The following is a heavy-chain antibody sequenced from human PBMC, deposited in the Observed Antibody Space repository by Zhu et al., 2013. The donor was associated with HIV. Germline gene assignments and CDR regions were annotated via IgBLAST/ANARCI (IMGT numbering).Heavy chain of an antibody. Sequence: QVQLVQSGAEVKKPGSSVKVSCKASGGTFSSYAISWVRQAPGQGLEWMGGIIPIFGTANYAQKFQGRVTITADESTSTAYMELSSLRSEDTAVYYCARGGPWSGYYNYYYYYGMDVWGQGTTVTVSS. CDR1: GGTFSSYA. CDR3: ARGGPWSGYYNYYYYYGMDV. J-gene: IGHJ6*02. V-gene: IGHV1-69*01. CDR2: IIPIFGTA. D-gene: IGHD3-3*01.